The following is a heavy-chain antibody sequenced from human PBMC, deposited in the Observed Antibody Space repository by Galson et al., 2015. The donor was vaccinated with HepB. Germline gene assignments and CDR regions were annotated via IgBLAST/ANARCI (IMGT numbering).Heavy chain of an antibody. CDR3: ARGSEDNYGSFDY. V-gene: IGHV3-30-3*01. D-gene: IGHD3-10*01. CDR1: GFTFSAYA. J-gene: IGHJ4*02. CDR2: ISYDGTRK. Sequence: SLRLSCAASGFTFSAYAMHWVRQAPGKGLEWVAVISYDGTRKFYADSVKGRFTISRDNSKNTLYLQMNSLRVEDTAIYYCARGSEDNYGSFDYWGQGTLVTVSS.